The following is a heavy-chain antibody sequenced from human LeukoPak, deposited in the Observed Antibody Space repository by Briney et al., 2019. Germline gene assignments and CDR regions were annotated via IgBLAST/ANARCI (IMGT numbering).Heavy chain of an antibody. Sequence: SQTLSLTCAISGDSVSSNSAVWNWIRQSPSRGLEWLGRTYYRSKWSNNYAVSVKSRIIINPDTSENQFSLQLNSVTPEDTAVYYCARGDQAFDYWGQGTLVTVSS. CDR3: ARGDQAFDY. V-gene: IGHV6-1*01. J-gene: IGHJ4*02. CDR1: GDSVSSNSAV. CDR2: TYYRSKWSN. D-gene: IGHD2-2*01.